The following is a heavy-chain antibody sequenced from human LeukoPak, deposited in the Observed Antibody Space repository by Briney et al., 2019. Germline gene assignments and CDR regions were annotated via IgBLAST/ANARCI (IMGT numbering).Heavy chain of an antibody. CDR1: GGTFSSYT. Sequence: ASVKVSCKASGGTFSSYTIGWVRQAPGQGLEWMGRIIPILGIANYAQKFQGRVTITADKSTSTAYMELSSLRSEDTAVYYCARDHYGDYTPRYFDYWGQGTLVTVSS. V-gene: IGHV1-69*04. J-gene: IGHJ4*02. CDR2: IIPILGIA. CDR3: ARDHYGDYTPRYFDY. D-gene: IGHD4-17*01.